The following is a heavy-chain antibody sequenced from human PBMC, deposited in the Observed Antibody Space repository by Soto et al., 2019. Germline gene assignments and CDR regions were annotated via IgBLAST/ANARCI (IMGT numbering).Heavy chain of an antibody. CDR1: RGSFSRYY. D-gene: IGHD3-22*01. Sequence: TSETLSLTCAVYRGSFSRYYLSWIRQPTGKGLEWIGKINHSGSTNYNPSLESRVTISVDTSKNQFSLKLSSVTAADKAVYYCARRGDFYDTSGDAFDIWGQGTMVTVSS. CDR3: ARRGDFYDTSGDAFDI. CDR2: INHSGST. V-gene: IGHV4-34*01. J-gene: IGHJ3*02.